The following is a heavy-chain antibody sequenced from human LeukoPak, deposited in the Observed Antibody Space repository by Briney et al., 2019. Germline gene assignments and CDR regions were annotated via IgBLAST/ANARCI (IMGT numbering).Heavy chain of an antibody. D-gene: IGHD3-10*01. J-gene: IGHJ1*01. Sequence: ASVKVSCKASGYTFTGYYMHWVRQAPGQGLEWMGWISAYNGNTNYAQKLQGRVTMTTDTSTSTAYMELRSLRSDDTAVYYCARGSDYYGSGSYYPAEYFQHWGQGTLVTVSS. V-gene: IGHV1-18*04. CDR2: ISAYNGNT. CDR1: GYTFTGYY. CDR3: ARGSDYYGSGSYYPAEYFQH.